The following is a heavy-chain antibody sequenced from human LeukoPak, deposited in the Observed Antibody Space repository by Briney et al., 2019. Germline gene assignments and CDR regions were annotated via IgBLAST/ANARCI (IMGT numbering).Heavy chain of an antibody. CDR1: GFTLSSYD. J-gene: IGHJ6*02. Sequence: GSLRLSCAASGFTLSSYDMHWVRQVTSKGLEWVSAIGVAGDTYYPGSVKGRFIITRENAKNSLYLQMNSLRVEDTAVYYCARDRHGMAVWGQGTTVVVSS. V-gene: IGHV3-13*01. CDR3: ARDRHGMAV. CDR2: IGVAGDT.